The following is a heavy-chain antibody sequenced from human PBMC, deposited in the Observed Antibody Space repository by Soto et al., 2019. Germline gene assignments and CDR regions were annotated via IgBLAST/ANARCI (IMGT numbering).Heavy chain of an antibody. V-gene: IGHV1-69*13. CDR2: IIPIFGTA. CDR3: ARADTITIFGVVYYYYGMDV. Sequence: GASVKVSCKASGGTFSSYAISWVRQAPGQGLEWMGGIIPIFGTANYAQKFQGRVTITADESTSTAYMELSSLRSEDTAAYYCARADTITIFGVVYYYYGMDVWGQGTTVTVSS. J-gene: IGHJ6*02. CDR1: GGTFSSYA. D-gene: IGHD3-3*01.